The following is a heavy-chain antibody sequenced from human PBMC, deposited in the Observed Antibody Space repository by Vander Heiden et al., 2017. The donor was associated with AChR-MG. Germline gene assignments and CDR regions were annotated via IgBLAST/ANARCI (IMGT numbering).Heavy chain of an antibody. CDR2: INPNSGGT. CDR1: ASTLTAHY. J-gene: IGHJ3*02. V-gene: IGHV1-2*06. D-gene: IGHD1-1*01. Sequence: QVHLVQSWAAVRKPGASVNAPCKASASTLTAHYIHWARQSPGQGLGWMGRINPNSGGTDYTQNIQGRATMTRNTSVNTAYMKLSSMSSDDTAVYYCERDGATGARDFDIWGQGTMVTVS. CDR3: ERDGATGARDFDI.